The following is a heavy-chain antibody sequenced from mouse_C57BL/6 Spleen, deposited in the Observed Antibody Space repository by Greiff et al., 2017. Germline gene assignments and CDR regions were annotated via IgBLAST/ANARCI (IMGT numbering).Heavy chain of an antibody. CDR2: ISSGSSTI. CDR3: ARRNYEGAMDY. D-gene: IGHD2-1*01. J-gene: IGHJ4*01. Sequence: VQLVESGGGLVKPGGSLKLSCAASGFTFSDYGMHWVRQAPEKGLEWVAYISSGSSTIYYADTVKGRFTISRDNAKNTLFLQMTSLRSEDTAMYYCARRNYEGAMDYWGQGTSVTVSS. CDR1: GFTFSDYG. V-gene: IGHV5-17*01.